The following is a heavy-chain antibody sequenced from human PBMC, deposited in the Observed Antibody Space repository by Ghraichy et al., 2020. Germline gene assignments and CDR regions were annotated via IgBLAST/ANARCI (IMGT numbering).Heavy chain of an antibody. D-gene: IGHD3-10*01. CDR1: GFTFSHYW. CDR2: IYGDGSSA. V-gene: IGHV3-74*01. CDR3: VREVGSYLGDDD. Sequence: GGSLRLSCAASGFTFSHYWMHWVRQAPGKGLVWVSLIYGDGSSAYYADSVQGRFTISRDNAKNTLFLQMTSLTTEDTALYYCVREVGSYLGDDDWGQGTRVTVSS. J-gene: IGHJ4*02.